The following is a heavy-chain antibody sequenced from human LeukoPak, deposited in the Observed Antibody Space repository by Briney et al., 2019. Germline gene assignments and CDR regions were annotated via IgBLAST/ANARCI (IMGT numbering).Heavy chain of an antibody. V-gene: IGHV4-34*01. CDR1: GGSFSGYY. D-gene: IGHD1-20*01. Sequence: SETLSLTCDVYGGSFSGYYWSWIRQPPEKGLEWIGEINHSGSTNYNPSLKSRVTISVDTSKNQFSLMLSSVTAADTAVYYCARRITGTTSDSFDYWGQGTLVTVSS. CDR3: ARRITGTTSDSFDY. CDR2: INHSGST. J-gene: IGHJ4*02.